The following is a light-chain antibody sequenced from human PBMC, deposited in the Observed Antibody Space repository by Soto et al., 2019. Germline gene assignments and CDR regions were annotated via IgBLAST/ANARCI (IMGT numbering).Light chain of an antibody. V-gene: IGLV1-44*01. Sequence: QSVLTQPPSASGTPGQRVTISCSWSSSNIGSHTVNWYQQLPGTAPRLLIYSNTQRPSGVPDRFSGSKSGTSASLAISGLQAEYEADYYCAAWDDSLNGVVFGGGTKLTVL. CDR2: SNT. J-gene: IGLJ2*01. CDR3: AAWDDSLNGVV. CDR1: SSNIGSHT.